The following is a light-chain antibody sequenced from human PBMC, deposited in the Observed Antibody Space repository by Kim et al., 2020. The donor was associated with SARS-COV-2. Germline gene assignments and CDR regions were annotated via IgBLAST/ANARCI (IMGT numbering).Light chain of an antibody. V-gene: IGKV1-39*01. CDR1: QRISSY. CDR2: AAS. Sequence: ASVRDSVTITCRARQRISSYLDRCQQGPGKAPKVLIYAASSLQSGVPSRFSGRRSRTGFTLTISSLQPEEFASYYGRQSYSTPFTFGAGTKVYFK. J-gene: IGKJ3*01. CDR3: RQSYSTPFT.